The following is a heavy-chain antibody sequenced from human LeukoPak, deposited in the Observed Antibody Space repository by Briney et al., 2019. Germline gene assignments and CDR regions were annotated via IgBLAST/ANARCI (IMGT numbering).Heavy chain of an antibody. CDR3: AKDIRIAVAGGHFDY. J-gene: IGHJ4*02. Sequence: GGSLRLSCAASGFTFDDYAMHWVRHAPGKGLERVSGISWNSGSIGYADSVKGRFTISRDNAKNSLYLQMNSLRAEDTALYYCAKDIRIAVAGGHFDYWGQGTLVTVSS. CDR2: ISWNSGSI. V-gene: IGHV3-9*01. D-gene: IGHD6-19*01. CDR1: GFTFDDYA.